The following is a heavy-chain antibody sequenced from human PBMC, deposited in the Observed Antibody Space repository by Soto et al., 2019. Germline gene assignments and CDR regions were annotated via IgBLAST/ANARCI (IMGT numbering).Heavy chain of an antibody. Sequence: QVQLVESGGGVVQPGRSLRLSCAASGFTFSSYAMHWVRQAPGKGLEWVAVISYEGSNKYYADSVKGRFTISRDNSKNTLYLQMNSLRAEDTAMYYCARDVAAAGNRFIDYWGQGTLVTVSS. CDR2: ISYEGSNK. CDR3: ARDVAAAGNRFIDY. J-gene: IGHJ4*02. V-gene: IGHV3-30-3*01. D-gene: IGHD6-13*01. CDR1: GFTFSSYA.